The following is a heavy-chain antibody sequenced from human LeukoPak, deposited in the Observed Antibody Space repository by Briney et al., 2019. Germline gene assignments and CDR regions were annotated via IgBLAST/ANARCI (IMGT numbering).Heavy chain of an antibody. CDR1: GVTFSSYG. Sequence: PGGSLRLSCAASGVTFSSYGMHWVRQAPGKGLEWVAVISYDGSNKYYADSVKGRFTISRDNSKNTLYLQMNSLRAEDTAVYYCARWFGELLTVDYWGQGTLVTVSS. V-gene: IGHV3-30*03. CDR3: ARWFGELLTVDY. CDR2: ISYDGSNK. D-gene: IGHD3-10*01. J-gene: IGHJ4*02.